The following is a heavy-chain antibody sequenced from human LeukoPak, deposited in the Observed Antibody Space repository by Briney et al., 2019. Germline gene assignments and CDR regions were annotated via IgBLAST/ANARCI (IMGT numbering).Heavy chain of an antibody. CDR1: GFTFSSHW. CDR3: ARDSRSSGLTVDY. J-gene: IGHJ4*02. V-gene: IGHV3-74*01. Sequence: GGSLRLSCAASGFTFSSHWMHWVRQAPGKGLVWVSRVNSDGSSTSYAASVEGRFTIPRNNAKNTLCLQMNSLRDEDTAVYYCARDSRSSGLTVDYWGQGTLVTVSS. D-gene: IGHD6-19*01. CDR2: VNSDGSST.